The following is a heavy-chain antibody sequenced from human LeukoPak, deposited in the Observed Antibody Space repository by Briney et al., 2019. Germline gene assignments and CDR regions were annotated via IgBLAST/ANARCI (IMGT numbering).Heavy chain of an antibody. CDR3: ALTRHYDFWSGYTHFDY. CDR2: IYWNDDK. V-gene: IGHV2-5*01. J-gene: IGHJ4*02. Sequence: SGPTLVKPTQTLTLTCTFSGFSLSTSGVGVGWIRQPPGKALEWLALIYWNDDKRYSPSLKSRLTITKDTSKNQVVLTMTNMDPVDTATYYCALTRHYDFWSGYTHFDYWGQGTLVTVSS. D-gene: IGHD3-3*01. CDR1: GFSLSTSGVG.